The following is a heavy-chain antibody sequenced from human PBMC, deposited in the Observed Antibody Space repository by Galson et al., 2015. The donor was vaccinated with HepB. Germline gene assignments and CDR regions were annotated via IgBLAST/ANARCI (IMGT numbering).Heavy chain of an antibody. CDR1: GDSVSNNSAA. Sequence: ISGDSVSNNSAAWNWIRQSPSRGLEWLGRTYYRSKWYNDYAVSVKSRITINPDTSKNQFSLQLNSVTPEDTAVYYCARVVGATPGNWFDPWGQGTLVTVSS. D-gene: IGHD1-26*01. CDR3: ARVVGATPGNWFDP. CDR2: TYYRSKWYN. V-gene: IGHV6-1*01. J-gene: IGHJ5*02.